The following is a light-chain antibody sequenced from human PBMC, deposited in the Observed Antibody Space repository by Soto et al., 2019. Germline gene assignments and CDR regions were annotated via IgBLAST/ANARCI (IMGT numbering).Light chain of an antibody. CDR1: QGISNY. CDR2: KAS. V-gene: IGKV1-5*03. Sequence: DIQMTQSPSSLSASIGDRVTITCRASQGISNYLAWYQQKPGKVPKLLIYKASTLKSGVPSRFSGSGSGTEFTLTISRLQPDDFATYSCQHYNSYTETFGQGTKVEL. CDR3: QHYNSYTET. J-gene: IGKJ1*01.